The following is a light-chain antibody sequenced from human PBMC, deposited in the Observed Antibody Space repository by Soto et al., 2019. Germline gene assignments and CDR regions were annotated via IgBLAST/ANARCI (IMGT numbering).Light chain of an antibody. CDR2: GAS. CDR3: QQDSSWPLT. J-gene: IGKJ4*01. V-gene: IGKV3-15*01. Sequence: QLPRTPSMAPGERATLSFPASQDNRSSLAWYQQKPGQAPRLLIYGASIRATGVPATFSGSGSGTEFTLSISSLQSEHLGVYYCQQDSSWPLTFGGGTKVDIK. CDR1: QDNRSS.